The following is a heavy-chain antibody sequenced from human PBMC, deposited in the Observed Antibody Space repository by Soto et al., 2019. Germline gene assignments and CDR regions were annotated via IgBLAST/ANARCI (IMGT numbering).Heavy chain of an antibody. V-gene: IGHV3-23*01. CDR3: ATDALLGGGISAFDY. Sequence: PGGSLRLSCVASEVTFASYDMDWVRQAPGKGLEWGSLITSSGGGANYADSVKGRFTISRDNSKNTLYLQMNSLRAEDTALYYCATDALLGGGISAFDYWGQGILVTASS. J-gene: IGHJ4*01. CDR2: ITSSGGGA. CDR1: EVTFASYD. D-gene: IGHD2-15*01.